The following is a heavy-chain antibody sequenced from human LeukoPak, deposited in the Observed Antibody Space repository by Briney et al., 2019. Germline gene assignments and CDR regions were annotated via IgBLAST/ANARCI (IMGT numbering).Heavy chain of an antibody. Sequence: GGSLRLAWAASGFTFSYHWITWVRQAPGKGLEWVANIKNDGAVKNYVDSVKGRFTISRDNAKNSLYLQMNSLRAEDTAVYYCAKDSYSKGDFWGQGVLVTVSS. V-gene: IGHV3-7*01. CDR2: IKNDGAVK. CDR1: GFTFSYHW. J-gene: IGHJ4*02. D-gene: IGHD6-13*01. CDR3: AKDSYSKGDF.